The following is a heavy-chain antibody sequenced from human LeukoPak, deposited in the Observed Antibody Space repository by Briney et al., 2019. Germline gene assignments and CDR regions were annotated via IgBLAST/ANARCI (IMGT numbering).Heavy chain of an antibody. D-gene: IGHD3-10*01. CDR2: IKQDGSEN. V-gene: IGHV3-7*03. CDR3: ALYTYGYSFDY. CDR1: GFTFSGRW. Sequence: GGSLRLPCAASGFTFSGRWMSWVRQAPGKGPGWVANIKQDGSENHYVDSVKGRFTISRDNAKNSLYPQMNSLRVEDTAVYYCALYTYGYSFDYWGQGALVIVSS. J-gene: IGHJ4*02.